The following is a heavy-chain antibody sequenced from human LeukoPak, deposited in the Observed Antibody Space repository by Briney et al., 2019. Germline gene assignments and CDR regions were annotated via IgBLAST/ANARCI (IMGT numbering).Heavy chain of an antibody. V-gene: IGHV3-21*01. Sequence: PGGSLRLPCAASGFTFSSYSMNWVRQAPGKGLEWVSSISSSSSYIYYADSVKGRFTISRDNAKNSLYLQMNSLRAEDTAVYYCARGEGEAVAGVDYWGQGTLVTVSS. CDR3: ARGEGEAVAGVDY. D-gene: IGHD6-19*01. J-gene: IGHJ4*02. CDR2: ISSSSSYI. CDR1: GFTFSSYS.